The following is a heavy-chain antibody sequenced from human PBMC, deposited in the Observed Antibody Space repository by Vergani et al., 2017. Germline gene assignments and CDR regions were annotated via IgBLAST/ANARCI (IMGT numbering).Heavy chain of an antibody. Sequence: EVPLVQSGAAVKKPGESLKISCTGSGYSFSSYWIGWVRQMPGKGLECMGIIYPGDSDTRYSPSLQGQVTISVDKSISTAYLQWSSLKASDTAMYYCATTVTTGNAFDIWGQGTMVTVSS. CDR3: ATTVTTGNAFDI. CDR2: IYPGDSDT. D-gene: IGHD4-17*01. V-gene: IGHV5-51*01. CDR1: GYSFSSYW. J-gene: IGHJ3*02.